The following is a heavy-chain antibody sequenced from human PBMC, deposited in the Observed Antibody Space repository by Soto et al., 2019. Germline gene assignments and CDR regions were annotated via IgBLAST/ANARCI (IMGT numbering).Heavy chain of an antibody. J-gene: IGHJ4*02. CDR1: GFTFSSYA. D-gene: IGHD6-13*01. CDR2: ISGSGGST. Sequence: EVQLLESGGGLVQPGGSLRLSCAASGFTFSSYAMSWVRQAPGKGLEWVSAISGSGGSTYYADSVKGRFTISRDNSKNTLYLQMNSLRAEDTAVYYCAKNLDSSSWYGDWGGSDYYFDYWGQGTLVTVSS. V-gene: IGHV3-23*01. CDR3: AKNLDSSSWYGDWGGSDYYFDY.